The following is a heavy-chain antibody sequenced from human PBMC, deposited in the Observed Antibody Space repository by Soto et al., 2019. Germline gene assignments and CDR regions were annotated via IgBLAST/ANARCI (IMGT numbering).Heavy chain of an antibody. CDR3: ARRADYDFWSGYSHYYGMDV. Sequence: ASVKVSCKASGYTFTSYGISWVRQAPGQGLEWMGWISAYNGNTNYAQKLQGRVTMTTDTSTSTAYMELRSLRSDDTAVYYCARRADYDFWSGYSHYYGMDVWGQGITVTVSS. J-gene: IGHJ6*02. CDR1: GYTFTSYG. CDR2: ISAYNGNT. V-gene: IGHV1-18*01. D-gene: IGHD3-3*01.